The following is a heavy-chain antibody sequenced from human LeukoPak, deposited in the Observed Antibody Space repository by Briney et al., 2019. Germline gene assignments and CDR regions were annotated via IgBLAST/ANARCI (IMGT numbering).Heavy chain of an antibody. Sequence: GGSLRLSCGAAGFTFTDYYMICMRQAPGKGLEFLSYISPTGTTTSYADSVKGRFTISRYNARNSLFLQMNSLRAGDTAVYYCTRNARTPDYWGQGILVTVSS. D-gene: IGHD1-14*01. J-gene: IGHJ4*02. CDR1: GFTFTDYY. CDR2: ISPTGTTT. CDR3: TRNARTPDY. V-gene: IGHV3-11*04.